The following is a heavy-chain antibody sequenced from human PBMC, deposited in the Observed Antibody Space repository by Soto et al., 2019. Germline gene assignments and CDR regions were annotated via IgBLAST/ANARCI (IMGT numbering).Heavy chain of an antibody. CDR2: ISYDGSNK. D-gene: IGHD3-10*01. CDR1: GFTFSSYG. Sequence: QVQLVESGGGVVQPGRSLRLSCAASGFTFSSYGMHWVRQAPGKGLEWVAVISYDGSNKYYADSVKGRFTISRENSKNTLYLQMNSLRAEDTAVYYCAKDLLSTWVRRGVNDAFDIWGKGKMVTVS. CDR3: AKDLLSTWVRRGVNDAFDI. J-gene: IGHJ3*02. V-gene: IGHV3-30*18.